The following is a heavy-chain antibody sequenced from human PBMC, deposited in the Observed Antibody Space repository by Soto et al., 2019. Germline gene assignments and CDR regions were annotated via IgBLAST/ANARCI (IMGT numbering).Heavy chain of an antibody. CDR3: AKTGWDLRPVDALSI. J-gene: IGHJ3*02. CDR1: GFMFSNCA. D-gene: IGHD1-26*01. CDR2: ISNDGSNK. Sequence: GGSLRLSCAASGFMFSNCALHWVRQAPGKGLEWVALISNDGSNKSYADSVKGRLNISRDNSKSMLYLQMKSLRVEDTATYFCAKTGWDLRPVDALSIWGQGTMVTVSS. V-gene: IGHV3-30*18.